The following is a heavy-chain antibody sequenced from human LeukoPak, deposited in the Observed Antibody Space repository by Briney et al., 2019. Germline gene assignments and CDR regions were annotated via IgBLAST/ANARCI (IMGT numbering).Heavy chain of an antibody. Sequence: GGSLRLSCAVSGLIFRSYWMSWVRQAPGKGLEWVANINQDGSEKYFADSVKGRFTISRDNAKNSLHLQMNTLRAEDTAVYYCARERDGRFFDYWGQGTLVTVSS. J-gene: IGHJ4*02. D-gene: IGHD5-24*01. V-gene: IGHV3-7*01. CDR2: INQDGSEK. CDR1: GLIFRSYW. CDR3: ARERDGRFFDY.